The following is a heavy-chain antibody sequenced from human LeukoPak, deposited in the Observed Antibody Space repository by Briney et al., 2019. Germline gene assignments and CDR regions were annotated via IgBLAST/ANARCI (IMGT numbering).Heavy chain of an antibody. J-gene: IGHJ3*02. Sequence: SETLSLTCTVSGGSISSSSYYWGWIRQPPGKGLEWIGSIYYSGSTYYNPSLKSRVTISVDTSKNQFSLKLSSVTAADTAVYYCARDPTYPVLAFDIWGQGTMVTVSS. CDR3: ARDPTYPVLAFDI. V-gene: IGHV4-39*07. CDR1: GGSISSSSYY. D-gene: IGHD2-2*02. CDR2: IYYSGST.